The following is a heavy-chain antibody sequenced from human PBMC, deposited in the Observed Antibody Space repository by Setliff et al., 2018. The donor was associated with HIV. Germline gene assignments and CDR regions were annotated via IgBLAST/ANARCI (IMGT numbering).Heavy chain of an antibody. CDR2: IWYDGTNK. Sequence: PGGSLRLSCSTSGFIFSRFGFHWVRQAPGKGLEWVAVIWYDGTNKYYAESVKGRFTISRDDFKNTLYLQMNSLRAEDTAVYYCAKVGMVFFPPRYCDYWGQGTLVTVPS. CDR1: GFIFSRFG. V-gene: IGHV3-33*03. D-gene: IGHD2-8*01. CDR3: AKVGMVFFPPRYCDY. J-gene: IGHJ4*02.